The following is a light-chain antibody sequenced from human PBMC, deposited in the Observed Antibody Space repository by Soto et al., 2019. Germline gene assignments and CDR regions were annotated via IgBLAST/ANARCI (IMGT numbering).Light chain of an antibody. J-gene: IGKJ1*01. Sequence: ELVFTQSPGTRSLSPGDSAALSCKASQIGSGNYLSWYQQKSGQAPRLLIYATSTREPGIPDRFSGSGSATEFSLIISRLEHEDSAVYYCQHFGYPKWTFGRGTKVDIK. V-gene: IGKV3-20*01. CDR3: QHFGYPKWT. CDR1: QIGSGNY. CDR2: ATS.